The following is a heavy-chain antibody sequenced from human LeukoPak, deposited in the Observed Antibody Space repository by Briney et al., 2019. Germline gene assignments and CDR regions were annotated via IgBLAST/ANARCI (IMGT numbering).Heavy chain of an antibody. J-gene: IGHJ3*02. CDR1: GFTFSSYS. CDR3: GRVGGRSKAAKGDAFDI. V-gene: IGHV3-21*01. Sequence: GGSLRLSCAASGFTFSSYSMNWVRQAPGKGLEWVSSISSGSIYMYYADSVKGRFTISRDNAQNSMYLQMNSLRAEDTAVYYCGRVGGRSKAAKGDAFDIWGQGTMVVVSS. CDR2: ISSGSIYM. D-gene: IGHD6-6*01.